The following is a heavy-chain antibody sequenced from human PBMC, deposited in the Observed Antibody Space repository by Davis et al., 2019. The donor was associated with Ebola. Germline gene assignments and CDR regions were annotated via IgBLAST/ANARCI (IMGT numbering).Heavy chain of an antibody. V-gene: IGHV3-74*01. Sequence: PGGSLRLSCAGSGFTFSGYWMYWVRQAPGKGLVWVSRINGDATTTYYADSVKGRFTISRDNAKNSLYLQMNSLRAEDTAVYYCAREGDAFDFWGQGTMVTVSP. J-gene: IGHJ3*01. CDR3: AREGDAFDF. CDR1: GFTFSGYW. CDR2: INGDATTT.